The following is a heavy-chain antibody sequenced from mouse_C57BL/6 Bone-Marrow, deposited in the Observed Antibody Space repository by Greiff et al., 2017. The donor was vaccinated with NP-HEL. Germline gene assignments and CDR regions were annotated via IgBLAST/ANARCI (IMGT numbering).Heavy chain of an antibody. CDR3: RAYYYGSSYV. CDR1: GFNIKDDY. D-gene: IGHD1-1*01. J-gene: IGHJ2*01. CDR2: IDPENGDT. V-gene: IGHV14-4*01. Sequence: EVKLVESGAELVRPGASVKLSCTASGFNIKDDYMHWVKQRPEQGLEWIGWIDPENGDTEYASKFQGKATITADTSSNTAYLQLSSLTSEDTAVYYCRAYYYGSSYVWGQGTTLTVSS.